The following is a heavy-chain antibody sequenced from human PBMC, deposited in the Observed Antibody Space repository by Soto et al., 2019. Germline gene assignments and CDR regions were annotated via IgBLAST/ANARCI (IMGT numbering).Heavy chain of an antibody. D-gene: IGHD1-26*01. CDR3: ARPYKTEVGATPLVAFDI. CDR2: ISYDGSNK. Sequence: SLRLSCAASGFTFSSYAMHWVRQAPGKGLEWVAVISYDGSNKYYADSVKGRFTISRDNSKNTLYLQMNSLRAEDTAVYYCARPYKTEVGATPLVAFDIWGQGTMVTVSS. V-gene: IGHV3-30-3*01. CDR1: GFTFSSYA. J-gene: IGHJ3*02.